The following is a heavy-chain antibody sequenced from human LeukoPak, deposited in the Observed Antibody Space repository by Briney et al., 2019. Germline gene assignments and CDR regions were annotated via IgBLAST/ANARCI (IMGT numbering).Heavy chain of an antibody. V-gene: IGHV3-23*01. J-gene: IGHJ6*03. Sequence: GGSLRLSCAASGFTFSSYVMHWARQAPGKGLEWVSGISGSGSGTYYADSVKGRFTISRDNSKNTLHLQMNSLRAEDTAVYYCATHGSAHYYMDVWGKGTTVTISS. CDR1: GFTFSSYV. CDR3: ATHGSAHYYMDV. CDR2: ISGSGSGT. D-gene: IGHD2-2*03.